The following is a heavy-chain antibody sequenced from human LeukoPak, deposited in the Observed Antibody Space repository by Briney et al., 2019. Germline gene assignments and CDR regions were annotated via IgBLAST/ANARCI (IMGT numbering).Heavy chain of an antibody. J-gene: IGHJ2*01. CDR2: IYYSGST. D-gene: IGHD2-15*01. CDR1: GGSISSSSYY. Sequence: SETLSLTCTVSGGSISSSSYYWGWIRQPPGKGLEWIGSIYYSGSTYYNPSLKSRVTISVDTSKNQFSLKLSSATAADTAVYYCARRYDVVVVAATPRYWYFDLWGRGTLVTVSS. V-gene: IGHV4-39*01. CDR3: ARRYDVVVVAATPRYWYFDL.